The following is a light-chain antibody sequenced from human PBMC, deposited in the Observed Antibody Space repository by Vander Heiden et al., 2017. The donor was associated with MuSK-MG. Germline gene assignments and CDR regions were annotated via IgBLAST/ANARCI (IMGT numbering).Light chain of an antibody. CDR1: QSVSNKY. Sequence: VLTQSPGTLSLSPGERATLSCRASQSVSNKYLAWYQQKPGQAPRLLIYGAPSRATDIPDRFSASGSGTDFTLTISRLEPEDFAVYYCQQYDNAISFGGGTKVEIK. CDR2: GAP. J-gene: IGKJ4*01. V-gene: IGKV3-20*01. CDR3: QQYDNAIS.